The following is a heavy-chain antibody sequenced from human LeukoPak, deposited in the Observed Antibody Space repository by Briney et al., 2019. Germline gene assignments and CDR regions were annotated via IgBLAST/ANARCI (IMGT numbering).Heavy chain of an antibody. D-gene: IGHD5-12*01. V-gene: IGHV3-21*01. CDR3: ARDRGYSGYDYVFDI. J-gene: IGHJ3*02. CDR1: GGSISSGPY. Sequence: ETLSLTCTVSGGSISSGPYYWNWIRQPAGKGLEWVSSLRSGNNYDNYAESVKGRFTISRDNAKNSLYLQMNSLRVEDTAVYYCARDRGYSGYDYVFDIWGQGTMVTVSS. CDR2: LRSGNNYD.